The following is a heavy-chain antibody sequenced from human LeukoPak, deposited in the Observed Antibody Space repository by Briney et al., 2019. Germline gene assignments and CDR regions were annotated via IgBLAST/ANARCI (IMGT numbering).Heavy chain of an antibody. CDR3: VATVAGLFDY. CDR2: IYYSGST. D-gene: IGHD6-19*01. CDR1: GGSISSGDYY. V-gene: IGHV4-30-4*01. J-gene: IGHJ4*02. Sequence: SETLSLTCTVSGGSISSGDYYWSWIRQPPGKGLEWIGYIYYSGSTYYNPSLESRVTISVDTSKNQFSLKLSSVTAADTAVYYCVATVAGLFDYWGQGTLVTVSS.